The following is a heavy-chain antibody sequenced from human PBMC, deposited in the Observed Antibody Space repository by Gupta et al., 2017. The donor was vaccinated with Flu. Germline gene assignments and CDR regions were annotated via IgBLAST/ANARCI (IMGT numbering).Heavy chain of an antibody. CDR1: RSRDY. CDR2: VFYTGST. D-gene: IGHD2-8*01. V-gene: IGHV4-39*01. J-gene: IGHJ3*02. CDR3: ARTNGPYLLSAFAI. Sequence: RSRDYWGWVSQSPGKGLEWIGNVFYTGSTRDNPSLKSRATISVDTSKNQFSLKLTSVTAADTAVYFCARTNGPYLLSAFAIWGQGTVVTVSS.